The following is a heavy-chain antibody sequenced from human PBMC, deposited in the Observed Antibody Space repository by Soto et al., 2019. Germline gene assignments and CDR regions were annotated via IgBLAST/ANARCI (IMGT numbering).Heavy chain of an antibody. V-gene: IGHV4-61*01. CDR2: ISYTGSA. J-gene: IGHJ6*02. Sequence: SETLSLTCTVSGGSVSSGSYYWSWIRQPPGKGLEWIGYISYTGSANYSASLKSRLTISVDTSKNQFSLKLSSVTAADTALYYCARVNYGDYYYGMDVWGQGTTVTVSS. CDR1: GGSVSSGSYY. D-gene: IGHD4-17*01. CDR3: ARVNYGDYYYGMDV.